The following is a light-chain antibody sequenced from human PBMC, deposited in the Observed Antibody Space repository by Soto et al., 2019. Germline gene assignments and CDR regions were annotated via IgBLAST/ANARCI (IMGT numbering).Light chain of an antibody. CDR2: GAS. CDR1: QSVSSN. V-gene: IGKV3-15*01. J-gene: IGKJ5*01. CDR3: QQYKNWPPLT. Sequence: EIVLTQSPGTLSLSPGERATLSCRASQSVSSNYLAWYQQKPGQAPRLLIYGASTRATDIPARFSGSGSGTEFTLTISSLQSEDFAIYYCQQYKNWPPLTFGQGTRLEIK.